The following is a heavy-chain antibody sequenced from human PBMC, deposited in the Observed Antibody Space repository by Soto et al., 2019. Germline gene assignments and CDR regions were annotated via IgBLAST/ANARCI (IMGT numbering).Heavy chain of an antibody. CDR1: GGTFSSYA. CDR2: IIPIFGTA. CDR3: ASLVAVAGNYYYYGMDV. V-gene: IGHV1-69*12. Sequence: QVQLVQSGAEVKKPGSSVKVSCKASGGTFSSYAISWARQAPGQGLEWMGGIIPIFGTANYAQKFQGRVTITGDASTSTAYMELSSLRSEDTAVYYCASLVAVAGNYYYYGMDVWGQGTTVSVSS. J-gene: IGHJ6*02. D-gene: IGHD6-19*01.